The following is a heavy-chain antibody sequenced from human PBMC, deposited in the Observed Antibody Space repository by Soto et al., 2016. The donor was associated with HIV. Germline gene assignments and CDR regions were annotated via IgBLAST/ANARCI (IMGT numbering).Heavy chain of an antibody. CDR2: ISGSGGST. Sequence: EVQLLESGGGLVQPGGSLRLSCAASGFTFSSYAMSWVRQAPGKGLEWVSAISGSGGSTYYADSVKGRFTISRDNSKNTLYLQMNSLRAEDTAVYYCAKDPASLLTGSSDAFDIWGQGTMVTVSS. V-gene: IGHV3-23*01. CDR3: AKDPASLLTGSSDAFDI. D-gene: IGHD3-9*01. CDR1: GFTFSSYA. J-gene: IGHJ3*02.